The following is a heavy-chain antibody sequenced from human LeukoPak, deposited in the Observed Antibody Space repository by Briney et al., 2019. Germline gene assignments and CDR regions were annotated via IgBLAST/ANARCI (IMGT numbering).Heavy chain of an antibody. V-gene: IGHV1-69*04. Sequence: ASVKVSCKASVGTFTTYAMSCVRQAPGQGLEWMGRIIPILGIANYAQKFQGRVTITADKSTSTAYMEVRSLRSEDTAVYYCASVFETLPHWEVLYIWGEGTMVSVSS. CDR2: IIPILGIA. D-gene: IGHD2-8*01. J-gene: IGHJ3*02. CDR1: VGTFTTYA. CDR3: ASVFETLPHWEVLYI.